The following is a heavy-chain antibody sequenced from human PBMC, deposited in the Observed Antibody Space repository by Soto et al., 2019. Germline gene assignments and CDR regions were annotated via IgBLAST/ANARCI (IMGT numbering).Heavy chain of an antibody. D-gene: IGHD3-22*01. CDR2: ISGSGGST. CDR3: AKDPKGYYDSSGYYYFDY. CDR1: GFTFSSYA. V-gene: IGHV3-23*01. Sequence: GGSLRLSCAASGFTFSSYAMSWVRQAPGKGLEWVSAISGSGGSTYYADSVKGRFTISRDNSKNTLYLQMNSLRAEDTAVYYCAKDPKGYYDSSGYYYFDYWGQGTLVTVSS. J-gene: IGHJ4*02.